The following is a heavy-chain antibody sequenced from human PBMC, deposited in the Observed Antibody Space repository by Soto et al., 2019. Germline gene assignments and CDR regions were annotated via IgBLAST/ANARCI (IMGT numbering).Heavy chain of an antibody. D-gene: IGHD1-26*01. CDR3: ARGPSGDKVDY. V-gene: IGHV4-30-4*01. J-gene: IGHJ4*02. CDR1: GASISNGYYS. CDR2: IHSGGTT. Sequence: QVQLQEPGPRLVEPSHTLSLTCTVSGASISNGYYSWSWIRQSPGTGLEWIGHIHSGGTTYSNPSLKSRLTIAEDMAKNQFSLKLSSLTAADTAVYYCARGPSGDKVDYWGQGTLVTVSS.